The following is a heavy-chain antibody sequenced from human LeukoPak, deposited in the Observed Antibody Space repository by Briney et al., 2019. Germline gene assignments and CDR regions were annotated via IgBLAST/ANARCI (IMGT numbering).Heavy chain of an antibody. V-gene: IGHV3-23*01. CDR1: GFTFSSYS. Sequence: PGGSLRLSCAASGFTFSSYSMSWVRQAPGKGLEWVSLNSGSGGRTYYADSVKGRFTIFRDNSKNTLYLQMNSLRAEDTAVFYCAKEPRHCGGDCFSLLDYWGQGTLVTVSS. CDR2: NSGSGGRT. J-gene: IGHJ4*02. D-gene: IGHD2-21*02. CDR3: AKEPRHCGGDCFSLLDY.